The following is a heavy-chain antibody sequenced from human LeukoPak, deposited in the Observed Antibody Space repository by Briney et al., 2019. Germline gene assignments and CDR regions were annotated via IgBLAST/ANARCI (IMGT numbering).Heavy chain of an antibody. CDR1: GGSFSGFY. Sequence: SETLSLTCAVYGGSFSGFYWGWIRQPPGQGLEWIGAIYYTGTTYYNPSLRSRVTISVDTSKNHFSLNLSSVTAADTALYYCASAPRQGSIGGLDYWGQGTLVTVSS. CDR3: ASAPRQGSIGGLDY. J-gene: IGHJ4*02. D-gene: IGHD3-16*01. V-gene: IGHV4-34*01. CDR2: IYYTGTT.